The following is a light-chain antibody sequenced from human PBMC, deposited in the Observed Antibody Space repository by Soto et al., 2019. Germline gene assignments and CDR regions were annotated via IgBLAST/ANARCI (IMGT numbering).Light chain of an antibody. J-gene: IGKJ1*01. Sequence: DIQMTQSPSTLSASVGDRVTITCRASQSISSWLAWYQQKPGKAPKLLIYDASSLESGVPSRFSGSGSGTEFTLTISSLQPDDFATYYSQQSNSYSPTFRQGTKVDIK. CDR1: QSISSW. CDR2: DAS. V-gene: IGKV1-5*01. CDR3: QQSNSYSPT.